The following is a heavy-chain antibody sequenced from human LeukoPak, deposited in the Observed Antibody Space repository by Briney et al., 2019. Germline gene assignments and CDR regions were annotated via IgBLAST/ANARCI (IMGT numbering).Heavy chain of an antibody. CDR3: AKVSRHYYDSSGFIDY. CDR1: GFTFDDYA. D-gene: IGHD3-22*01. Sequence: GRSLRLSCAASGFTFDDYAMHWARQAPGKGLEWVSGISWNSGSIGYADSVKGRFTISRDNAKNSLYLQMNSLRAEDTALYYCAKVSRHYYDSSGFIDYWGQGTLVTVSS. J-gene: IGHJ4*02. V-gene: IGHV3-9*01. CDR2: ISWNSGSI.